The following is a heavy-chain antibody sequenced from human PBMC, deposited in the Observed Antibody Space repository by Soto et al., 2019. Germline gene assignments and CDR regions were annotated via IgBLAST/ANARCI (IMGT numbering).Heavy chain of an antibody. J-gene: IGHJ4*02. V-gene: IGHV1-18*01. CDR3: AREHSYGYDPLDFDY. Sequence: GASVKVSCKASGYTFTSYGISWVRQAPGQGLEWMGWISAYNGNTNYAQKLQGRVTMTTDTSTSTAYMELRSLRSDDTAVYYCAREHSYGYDPLDFDYWGQGTLVTVSS. CDR2: ISAYNGNT. D-gene: IGHD5-18*01. CDR1: GYTFTSYG.